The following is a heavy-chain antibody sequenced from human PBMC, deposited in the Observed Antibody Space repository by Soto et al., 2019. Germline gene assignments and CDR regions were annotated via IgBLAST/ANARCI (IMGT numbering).Heavy chain of an antibody. Sequence: ASVMVSCNTSGHTFTTYDINWVRQAPGQGLEWVGWMNTKSDDTRSAQKFRGRLTLTRDKSMRAVYMKLINLRSDDSAVYYCAREWSAAGHFYGMDVWGQGTTVTVSS. CDR3: AREWSAAGHFYGMDV. CDR2: MNTKSDDT. J-gene: IGHJ6*02. V-gene: IGHV1-8*01. CDR1: GHTFTTYD. D-gene: IGHD6-13*01.